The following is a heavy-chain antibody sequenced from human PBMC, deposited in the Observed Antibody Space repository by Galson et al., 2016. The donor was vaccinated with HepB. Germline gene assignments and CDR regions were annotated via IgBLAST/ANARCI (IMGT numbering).Heavy chain of an antibody. CDR2: ISGNSGNT. Sequence: SVKVSCKASGFTFPSYGISWVRQAPGQGLEWMGWISGNSGNTNYAQRVQGRVTMTIDTSTSTAYMELTSLRSDDTGVYYCAREATPYGVGSPADIWGQGTMVTVSS. J-gene: IGHJ3*02. CDR1: GFTFPSYG. D-gene: IGHD1-26*01. CDR3: AREATPYGVGSPADI. V-gene: IGHV1-18*01.